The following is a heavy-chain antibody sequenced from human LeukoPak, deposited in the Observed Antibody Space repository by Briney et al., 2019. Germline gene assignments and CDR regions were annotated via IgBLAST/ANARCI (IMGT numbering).Heavy chain of an antibody. CDR2: TYYRSKWHN. V-gene: IGHV6-1*01. CDR3: ARGFGVAVAGPHYFDY. CDR1: GDSVSTNSAA. J-gene: IGHJ4*02. Sequence: SQTLSLTCALSGDSVSTNSAAWNWIRQSPSRGLECLGRTYYRSKWHNDYAVSVKSRITINADTSNNQFSLQLNSVTPEDTAVYYCARGFGVAVAGPHYFDYWGQGTLVTVSS. D-gene: IGHD6-19*01.